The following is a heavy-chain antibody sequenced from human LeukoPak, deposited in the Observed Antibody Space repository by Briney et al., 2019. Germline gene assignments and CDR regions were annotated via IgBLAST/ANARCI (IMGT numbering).Heavy chain of an antibody. Sequence: DSVKVSCKASGHTFTGYYMHWVRQAPGQGLEWMEWINPNRGGTNYAQKFQGRVTMTRDTSISTAYMELSRLRSDDTAVYYWARSSGSYYGAFDIWGQGTMVTVSS. CDR1: GHTFTGYY. D-gene: IGHD1-26*01. CDR3: ARSSGSYYGAFDI. J-gene: IGHJ3*02. CDR2: INPNRGGT. V-gene: IGHV1-2*02.